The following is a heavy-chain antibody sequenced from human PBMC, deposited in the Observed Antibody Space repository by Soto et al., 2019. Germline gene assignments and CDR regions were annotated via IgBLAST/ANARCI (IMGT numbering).Heavy chain of an antibody. V-gene: IGHV1-18*01. CDR2: ISAYNGNT. CDR1: GYTFTSYG. Sequence: QVQLVQSGAEVKKPGASVKVSRKASGYTFTSYGISWVRQAPGQGLEWMGWISAYNGNTNYAQKLQGRATMTTDTSTSTAYMELRSLRSDDTAVYYCARDRDYYGSGSYDWFDPWGQGTLVTVSS. D-gene: IGHD3-10*01. CDR3: ARDRDYYGSGSYDWFDP. J-gene: IGHJ5*02.